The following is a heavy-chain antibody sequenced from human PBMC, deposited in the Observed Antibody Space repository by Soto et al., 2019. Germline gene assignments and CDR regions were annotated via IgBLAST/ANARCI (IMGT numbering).Heavy chain of an antibody. CDR3: ARTESSSWSFFYYGMDV. D-gene: IGHD6-13*01. V-gene: IGHV4-59*01. J-gene: IGHJ6*02. CDR2: TYYSGNT. CDR1: GASIRSYY. Sequence: QVQLQESGPGLVKPSETLSLTCTVSGASIRSYYWTWIRQPPGKGLEWIGYTYYSGNTKYNPSLKSRVTIAVDTSKNQFSLKLSTVTAADTALYYCARTESSSWSFFYYGMDVWGQGTTVTVSS.